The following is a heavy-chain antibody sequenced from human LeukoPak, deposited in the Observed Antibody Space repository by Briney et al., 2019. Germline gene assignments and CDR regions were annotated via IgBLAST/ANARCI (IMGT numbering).Heavy chain of an antibody. CDR3: ARDLHSSSWYGNWFDP. Sequence: ASVKVSCKASGYTFTSYGISWVRQAPGQGLEWMGWISAYNGNTNYAQKLQGRVTMTTDTSTSTAYMELRSLRSDDTAVYYCARDLHSSSWYGNWFDPWGQGTLVTVSS. V-gene: IGHV1-18*01. CDR1: GYTFTSYG. D-gene: IGHD6-13*01. J-gene: IGHJ5*02. CDR2: ISAYNGNT.